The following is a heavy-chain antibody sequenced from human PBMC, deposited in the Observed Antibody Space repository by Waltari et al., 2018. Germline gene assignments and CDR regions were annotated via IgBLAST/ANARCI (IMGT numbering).Heavy chain of an antibody. J-gene: IGHJ6*03. CDR3: ARGLSGQPLTGYYGSAPYYYYYYMDV. CDR1: GGSFSGYY. CDR2: INHSGST. Sequence: QVQLQQWGAGLLKPSETLSLTCAVYGGSFSGYYWSWIRQPPGKGLEWTGEINHSGSTNYNPSLKSRVTISVDTSKNQFSLKLSSVTAADTAVYYCARGLSGQPLTGYYGSAPYYYYYYMDVWGKGTTVTVSS. D-gene: IGHD3-9*01. V-gene: IGHV4-34*01.